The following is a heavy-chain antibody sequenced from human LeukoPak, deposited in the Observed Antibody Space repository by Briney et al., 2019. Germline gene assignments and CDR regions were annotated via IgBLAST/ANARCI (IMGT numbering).Heavy chain of an antibody. J-gene: IGHJ4*02. Sequence: PGGSLRLSCAASGFTFNNYAMSWVRQAPGKGLEWVSSISGSGDYTFYADSVKGRFTISRDNSKDTLYLQMNSLRVEDTAIYYCAEDRPNYYGTNGHYYTRNGDYWGQGTLVTVSS. D-gene: IGHD3-22*01. CDR3: AEDRPNYYGTNGHYYTRNGDY. V-gene: IGHV3-23*01. CDR1: GFTFNNYA. CDR2: ISGSGDYT.